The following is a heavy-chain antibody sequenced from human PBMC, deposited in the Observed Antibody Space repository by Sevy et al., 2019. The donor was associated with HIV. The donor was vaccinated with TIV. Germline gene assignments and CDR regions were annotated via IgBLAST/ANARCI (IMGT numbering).Heavy chain of an antibody. V-gene: IGHV1-18*01. J-gene: IGHJ4*02. D-gene: IGHD3-22*01. CDR2: ISTYNGER. CDR3: ARDSDGIGYHYLDYFDY. CDR1: GYTFTNYP. Sequence: ASVKVSCKASGYTFTNYPISWVRQAPGQGLEWMGWISTYNGERKYAQKLQGRATMTTDTSTSTAYMELRSLRSDDTAIYYCARDSDGIGYHYLDYFDYWGQGTLVTVSS.